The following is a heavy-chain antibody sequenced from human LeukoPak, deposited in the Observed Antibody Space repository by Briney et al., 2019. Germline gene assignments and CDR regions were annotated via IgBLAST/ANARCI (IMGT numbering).Heavy chain of an antibody. CDR1: GFTFSSYS. J-gene: IGHJ4*02. CDR3: AREGPEVTTWGIFWY. V-gene: IGHV3-21*01. CDR2: ISSSSSYI. Sequence: PGGSLRLSCAASGFTFSSYSMNWVRQAPGKGLEWVSSISSSSSYIYYADSVKGRFTISRDNAKNSLYLQMNSLRAEDTAVYYCAREGPEVTTWGIFWYWGQGTLVTVSS. D-gene: IGHD3-9*01.